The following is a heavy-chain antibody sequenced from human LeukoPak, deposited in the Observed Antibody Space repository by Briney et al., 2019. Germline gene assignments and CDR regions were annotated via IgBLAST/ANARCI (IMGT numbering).Heavy chain of an antibody. CDR1: GYTFTSYG. V-gene: IGHV1-18*01. D-gene: IGHD5-24*01. J-gene: IGHJ3*02. Sequence: ASVKVSCKASGYTFTSYGISWVRQAPGQGLEWMGWISAYNGNTNYAQKLQGRVIMSTDTSTSTGYMELRSLRSDDTAVYYCARGLQETLAWLKALSAFDIWGQGTMVTVSS. CDR2: ISAYNGNT. CDR3: ARGLQETLAWLKALSAFDI.